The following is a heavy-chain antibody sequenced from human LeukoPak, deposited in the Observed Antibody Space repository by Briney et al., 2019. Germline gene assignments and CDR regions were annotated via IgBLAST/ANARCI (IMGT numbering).Heavy chain of an antibody. V-gene: IGHV4-39*01. Sequence: SETLSLTCTVSGGSISSSSYYWGWIRQPPGKGLEWIGSIYYSGGTYYNPSLKSRVTISVDTSKNQFSLKLSSVTAADTAVYYCARHEVVTAYNWFYPGGQGTLVTVSS. D-gene: IGHD2-21*02. CDR1: GGSISSSSYY. J-gene: IGHJ5*02. CDR3: ARHEVVTAYNWFYP. CDR2: IYYSGGT.